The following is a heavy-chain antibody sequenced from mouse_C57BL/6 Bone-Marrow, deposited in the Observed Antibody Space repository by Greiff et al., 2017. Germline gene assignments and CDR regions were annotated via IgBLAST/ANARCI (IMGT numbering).Heavy chain of an antibody. Sequence: EVKLQESGPGLVKPSQSLSLTCSVTGYSITSGYYWNWIRQFPGNKLEWMGYISYDGSNNYNPSLKNRISITRDTSKNQFFLKLNSVTTEDTATYYCASPLPSPFAYWGQGTLVTVSA. J-gene: IGHJ3*01. D-gene: IGHD2-10*01. CDR3: ASPLPSPFAY. V-gene: IGHV3-6*01. CDR2: ISYDGSN. CDR1: GYSITSGYY.